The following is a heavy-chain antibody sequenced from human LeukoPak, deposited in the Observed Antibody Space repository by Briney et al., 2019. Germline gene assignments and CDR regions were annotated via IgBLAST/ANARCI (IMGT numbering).Heavy chain of an antibody. D-gene: IGHD6-6*01. CDR3: ARWGSSSSSAA. J-gene: IGHJ5*02. CDR2: IYSGST. CDR1: GGSTSSSSHC. V-gene: IGHV4-39*01. Sequence: PSETLSLTCTVSGGSTSSSSHCWGWIRQPPGTGLEWIGSIYSGSTYYNPSLQSRVTISADTSKNQFSLKLSSVTAADTAAYYCARWGSSSSSAAWGQGTLVTVSS.